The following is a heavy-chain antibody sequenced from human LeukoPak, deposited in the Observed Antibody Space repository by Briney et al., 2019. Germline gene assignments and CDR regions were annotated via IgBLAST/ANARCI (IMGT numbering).Heavy chain of an antibody. Sequence: SETLSLTCTVSGGSISSYYWSWIRQPPGKGLEWIGYIYYSGSTNYNPSLKSRVTISVDTSKNQFSLKLSSVTAADTAVYYCARTDYDFWSGYYTPCYYYGMDVWGQGTTVTVSS. J-gene: IGHJ6*02. D-gene: IGHD3-3*01. V-gene: IGHV4-59*01. CDR3: ARTDYDFWSGYYTPCYYYGMDV. CDR1: GGSISSYY. CDR2: IYYSGST.